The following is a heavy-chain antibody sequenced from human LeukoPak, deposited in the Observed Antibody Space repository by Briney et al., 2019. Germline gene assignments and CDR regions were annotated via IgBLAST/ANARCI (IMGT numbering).Heavy chain of an antibody. J-gene: IGHJ4*02. D-gene: IGHD2-21*02. V-gene: IGHV1-46*01. Sequence: GASVKVSCKASGYILSSYYMHWVRQAPGQGLEWMGIINPSGGNTDYAQKFQGRVTMTRDKSTSTVYMELNSLRSEDTALYYCARTYCGGDCNNRYFDYWGQGTLVTVSS. CDR1: GYILSSYY. CDR3: ARTYCGGDCNNRYFDY. CDR2: INPSGGNT.